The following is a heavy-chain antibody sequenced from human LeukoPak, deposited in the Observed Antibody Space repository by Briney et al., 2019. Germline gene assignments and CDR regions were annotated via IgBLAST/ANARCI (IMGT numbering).Heavy chain of an antibody. CDR3: ARHKDDCRVGGWFDP. D-gene: IGHD3-10*01. Sequence: SETLSLTCTVSGDSLSSYYWSWIRQPPGKGLEWIGYISASGSTKRNPSLGSRISISLDTSKNQLSLNLRSTTAAYTAVYYCARHKDDCRVGGWFDPWGQGILVTVSS. CDR2: ISASGST. V-gene: IGHV4-4*09. J-gene: IGHJ5*02. CDR1: GDSLSSYY.